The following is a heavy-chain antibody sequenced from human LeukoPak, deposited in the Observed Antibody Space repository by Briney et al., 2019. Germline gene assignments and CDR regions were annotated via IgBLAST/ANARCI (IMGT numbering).Heavy chain of an antibody. D-gene: IGHD3-3*01. CDR2: IYYSGST. V-gene: IGHV4-39*01. CDR1: GGSISSSSYY. CDR3: ARLGNYDFWSGYYPTYFDY. Sequence: PSETLSLTCTVSGGSISSSSYYWGWIRQPPGKGLEWIGSIYYSGSTYYNPSLKSRVTTSVDTSKNQFSLKLSSVTAADTAVYYCARLGNYDFWSGYYPTYFDYWGQGTLVTVSS. J-gene: IGHJ4*02.